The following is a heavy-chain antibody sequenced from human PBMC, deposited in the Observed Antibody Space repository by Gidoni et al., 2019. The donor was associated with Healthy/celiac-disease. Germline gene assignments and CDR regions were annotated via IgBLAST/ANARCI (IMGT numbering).Heavy chain of an antibody. CDR2: ISGSGGST. CDR1: GFTFSSYA. J-gene: IGHJ4*02. D-gene: IGHD3-22*01. V-gene: IGHV3-23*01. CDR3: ASPPEEYYYGSSGYYYGDY. Sequence: EVQLLESGGGLVQPGGSLRLSCAASGFTFSSYAMSWVRQAPGKGLAWVSAISGSGGSTYYADSVKGRFTISRDNSKNTLYLQMNSLRAEDTAVYYCASPPEEYYYGSSGYYYGDYWGQGTLVTVSS.